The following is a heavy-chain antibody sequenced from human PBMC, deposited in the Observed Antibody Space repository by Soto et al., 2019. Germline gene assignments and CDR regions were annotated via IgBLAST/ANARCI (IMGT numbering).Heavy chain of an antibody. CDR3: AKNQGVELVPLATVDWFDP. J-gene: IGHJ5*02. CDR2: ISGSGFKK. CDR1: GFIFENFG. D-gene: IGHD1-26*01. Sequence: GGSLRLSCAASGFIFENFGMSWARQAPGKGLEWISSISGSGFKKYYADSVKGRFTISRDNSKSTVYLELNNLSAEDTAVYHCAKNQGVELVPLATVDWFDPWGQGSVVTVSS. V-gene: IGHV3-23*01.